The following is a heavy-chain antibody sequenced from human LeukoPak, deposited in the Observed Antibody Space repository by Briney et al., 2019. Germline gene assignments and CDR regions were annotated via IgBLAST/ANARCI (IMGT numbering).Heavy chain of an antibody. J-gene: IGHJ4*02. CDR3: ARHYDLGPFDF. CDR1: GYNFTNYW. CDR2: IYPGDSDT. Sequence: GESLKISCKGSGYNFTNYWIGWVRQMPGKGLELMGIIYPGDSDTRYSLSFQGQVTISADKSLTTAYLQWSSLKASDTAMYYCARHYDLGPFDFWGQGTLVTVSS. D-gene: IGHD3-3*01. V-gene: IGHV5-51*01.